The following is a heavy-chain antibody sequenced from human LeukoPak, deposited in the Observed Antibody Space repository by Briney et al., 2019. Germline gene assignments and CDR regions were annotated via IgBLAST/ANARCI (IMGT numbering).Heavy chain of an antibody. CDR1: GFTFSSYE. CDR3: AKDGDSITRRGYYFDY. V-gene: IGHV3-23*01. CDR2: ISGSGGST. J-gene: IGHJ4*02. D-gene: IGHD3-10*01. Sequence: GGSLRLSCAASGFTFSSYEMNWVRQAPGKGLEWVSAISGSGGSTYYADSVKGRFTISRDNSKNTLYLQMNSLRAEDTAVYYCAKDGDSITRRGYYFDYWGQGTLVTVSS.